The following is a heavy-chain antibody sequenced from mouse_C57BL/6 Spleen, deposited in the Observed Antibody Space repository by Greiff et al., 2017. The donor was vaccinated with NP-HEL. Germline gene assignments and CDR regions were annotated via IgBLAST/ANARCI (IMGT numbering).Heavy chain of an antibody. Sequence: EVHLVESGGGLVQPGGSLSLSCAASGLTFTDYYMSWVRQPPGKALEWLGFIRNKANGYTTEYSASVKGRFTISRDNSQSILYLQMNALRAEDSATYYCARSYSNYGRSFDYWGQGTTLTVSS. CDR2: IRNKANGYTT. J-gene: IGHJ2*01. CDR1: GLTFTDYY. CDR3: ARSYSNYGRSFDY. D-gene: IGHD2-5*01. V-gene: IGHV7-3*01.